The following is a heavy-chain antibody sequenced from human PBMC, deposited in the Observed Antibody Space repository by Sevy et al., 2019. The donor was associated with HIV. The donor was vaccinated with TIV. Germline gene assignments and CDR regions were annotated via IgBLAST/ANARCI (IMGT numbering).Heavy chain of an antibody. D-gene: IGHD5-18*01. CDR2: ISYDGSNK. CDR3: ARDSPDTAMVSYYFYY. J-gene: IGHJ4*02. CDR1: GFTFSSYA. V-gene: IGHV3-30-3*01. Sequence: GGSLRLSCAASGFTFSSYAMHWVRQAPGKGLEWVAVISYDGSNKYYADSVKGRFTISRDNSKNTLYLQMNSLRAEDTAVYYCARDSPDTAMVSYYFYYWGQGTLVTVSS.